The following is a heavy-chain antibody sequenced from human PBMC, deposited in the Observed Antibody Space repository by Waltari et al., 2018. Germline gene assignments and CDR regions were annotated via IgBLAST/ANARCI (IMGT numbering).Heavy chain of an antibody. Sequence: QLHLQESGPGLVKPSDTLSVTCSVSGGSITSNRHYWAWIRQPPGKGLEWTATISYSGATYNNPPLKSRVTISVDTSKNQFSLKLSSVTAADTAVYYCATYIEASIGTAAFDVWGQGTMVTVSS. CDR2: ISYSGAT. CDR3: ATYIEASIGTAAFDV. D-gene: IGHD6-13*01. J-gene: IGHJ3*01. CDR1: GGSITSNRHY. V-gene: IGHV4-39*01.